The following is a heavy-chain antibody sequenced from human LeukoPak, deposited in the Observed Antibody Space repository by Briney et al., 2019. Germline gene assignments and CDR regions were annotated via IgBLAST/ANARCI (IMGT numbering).Heavy chain of an antibody. CDR3: ARDSVSGSYHDAFDI. Sequence: ASVKVSCKASGYTFTSYGISWVRQALGQGLEWMGWISAYNGNTNYAQKLQGRVTMTTDTSTSTAYMELRSLRSDDTAVYYCARDSVSGSYHDAFDIWGQGTMVTVSS. D-gene: IGHD1-26*01. CDR2: ISAYNGNT. CDR1: GYTFTSYG. V-gene: IGHV1-18*01. J-gene: IGHJ3*02.